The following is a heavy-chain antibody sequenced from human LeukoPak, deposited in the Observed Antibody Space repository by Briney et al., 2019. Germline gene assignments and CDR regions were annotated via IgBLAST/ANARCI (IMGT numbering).Heavy chain of an antibody. D-gene: IGHD3-9*01. J-gene: IGHJ4*02. V-gene: IGHV3-48*01. Sequence: SGGSLRLSCAASGFTFSSYSMNWVRQAPGKGLEWVSYISSSSSTIYYADSVKGRFTISRDNSKNTLYLQMNSLRAEDTAVYYCAKHGTSRDELRYFDWLLPSLYWGQGTLVTVSS. CDR1: GFTFSSYS. CDR3: AKHGTSRDELRYFDWLLPSLY. CDR2: ISSSSSTI.